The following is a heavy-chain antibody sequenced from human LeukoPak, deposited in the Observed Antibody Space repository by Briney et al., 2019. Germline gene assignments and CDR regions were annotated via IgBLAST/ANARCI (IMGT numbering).Heavy chain of an antibody. J-gene: IGHJ5*02. D-gene: IGHD3-22*01. Sequence: SQTLSLTCTASGGSISSGSYYWSWIRQPAWKGLEWIGRIYTSGSTNYNPSLKSRVTISVDTSTNQFSLKLSSVSAADTAVYYCARGTYYYDSSGYYYMNWFDPWGQGTLVTVSS. CDR1: GGSISSGSYY. CDR3: ARGTYYYDSSGYYYMNWFDP. V-gene: IGHV4-61*02. CDR2: IYTSGST.